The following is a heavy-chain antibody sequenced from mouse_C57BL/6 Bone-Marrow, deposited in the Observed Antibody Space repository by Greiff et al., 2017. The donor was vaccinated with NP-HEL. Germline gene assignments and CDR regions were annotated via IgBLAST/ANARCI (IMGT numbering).Heavy chain of an antibody. V-gene: IGHV2-9-1*01. CDR1: GFSLTSYA. J-gene: IGHJ4*01. Sequence: VQLQESGPGLVAPSQCLSISCTASGFSLTSYAISWVRQPPGKGLEWLGVIWTGGGTNYNSALKSRLNISTDNSNDKFFLKMNSLQTDDTARYYCARAGVTTLYYYAMDYWGQGTSVTVSS. D-gene: IGHD2-1*01. CDR2: IWTGGGT. CDR3: ARAGVTTLYYYAMDY.